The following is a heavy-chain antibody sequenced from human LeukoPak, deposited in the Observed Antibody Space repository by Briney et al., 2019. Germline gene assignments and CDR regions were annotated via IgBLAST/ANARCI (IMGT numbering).Heavy chain of an antibody. CDR3: AKYGDILTGYPYYFDY. Sequence: GGSLRLSCAASGFTFSNYGMSWVRQAPGKGLEWVSAINGGGVSTYYADSVKGRFTISRDNSKNTLYLQMNSLRAEDTAVYYCAKYGDILTGYPYYFDYWGQGTLVTVSS. CDR2: INGGGVST. CDR1: GFTFSNYG. J-gene: IGHJ4*02. V-gene: IGHV3-23*01. D-gene: IGHD3-9*01.